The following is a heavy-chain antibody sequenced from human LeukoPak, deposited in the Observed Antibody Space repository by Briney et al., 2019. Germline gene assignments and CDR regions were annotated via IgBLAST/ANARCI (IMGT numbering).Heavy chain of an antibody. CDR2: ISSSSSYI. CDR1: GFTFSSYS. CDR3: ARAIGARWELLGAFDF. Sequence: PGGSLRLSCAASGFTFSSYSMNWVRQAPGKGLEWVSSISSSSSYIYYADSVKGRFIISRDNAKNSLFLQMNSLGAEDTAVYYCARAIGARWELLGAFDFWGQGTMVTVSS. D-gene: IGHD1-26*01. V-gene: IGHV3-21*01. J-gene: IGHJ3*01.